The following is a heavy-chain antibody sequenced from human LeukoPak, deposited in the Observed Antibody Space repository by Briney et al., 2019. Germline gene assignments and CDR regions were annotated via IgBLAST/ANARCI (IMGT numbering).Heavy chain of an antibody. J-gene: IGHJ4*02. CDR3: ARTTRAYGDYDY. D-gene: IGHD4-17*01. Sequence: SETLSLTCTVSGGSLSSSSYYWGWIRQPPGKGLEWIGTIYYSGSTYNPSLKSRVSISVDTSKNQFSLKLSSVTAADTALYYCARTTRAYGDYDYWGQGTLVTASS. V-gene: IGHV4-39*01. CDR2: IYYSGST. CDR1: GGSLSSSSYY.